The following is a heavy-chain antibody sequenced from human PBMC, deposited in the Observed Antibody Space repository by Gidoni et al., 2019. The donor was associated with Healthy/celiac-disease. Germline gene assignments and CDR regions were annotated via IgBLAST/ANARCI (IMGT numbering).Heavy chain of an antibody. CDR1: GGSISSYY. Sequence: QVQLQESGPGLVKPSETLSLTCTVSGGSISSYYWRWIRQPPGKGLEWIGYIYYSGSTNYNPSLKSRVTISVDTSKNQFSLKLSSVTAADTAVYYCARFYCSSTSCYVGPGKYYFDYWGQGTLVTVSS. J-gene: IGHJ4*02. V-gene: IGHV4-59*01. CDR2: IYYSGST. D-gene: IGHD2-2*01. CDR3: ARFYCSSTSCYVGPGKYYFDY.